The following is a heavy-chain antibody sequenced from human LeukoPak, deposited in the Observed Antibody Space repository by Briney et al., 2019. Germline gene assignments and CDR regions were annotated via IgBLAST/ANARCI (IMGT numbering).Heavy chain of an antibody. D-gene: IGHD3-22*01. V-gene: IGHV3-23*01. J-gene: IGHJ4*02. CDR1: GFTLSSYV. CDR2: ISGSGGST. Sequence: AGGSLRLSCPASGFTLSSYVKSWVRQAPGKGLEWVSAISGSGGSTYYADSVKGRFTISRDNSKNTLYLQMNSLRAEDTAVYYCAEDSSGYYYYYDHWGQGTLVTVSS. CDR3: AEDSSGYYYYYDH.